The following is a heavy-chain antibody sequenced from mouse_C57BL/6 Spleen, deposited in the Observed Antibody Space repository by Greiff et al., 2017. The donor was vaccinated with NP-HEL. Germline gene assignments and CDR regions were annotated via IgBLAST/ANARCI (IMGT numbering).Heavy chain of an antibody. D-gene: IGHD1-1*01. Sequence: QVQLQQSGAELVKPGASVKISCKASGYAFSSYWMNWAKQRPGKGLEWIGQIYPGDGDTNYNGKFKGKATLTADKSSSTAYMQLSSLTSEDSAVYFCARDYYGSSPFAYWGQGTLVTVSA. CDR1: GYAFSSYW. V-gene: IGHV1-80*01. CDR3: ARDYYGSSPFAY. J-gene: IGHJ3*01. CDR2: IYPGDGDT.